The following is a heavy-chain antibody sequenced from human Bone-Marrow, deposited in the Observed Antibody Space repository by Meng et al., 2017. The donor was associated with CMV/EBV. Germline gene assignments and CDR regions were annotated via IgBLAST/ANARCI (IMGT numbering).Heavy chain of an antibody. CDR1: GYTFTGYY. J-gene: IGHJ5*01. CDR3: ARKIPFRHQLPYRSGWFDP. V-gene: IGHV1-2*02. Sequence: ASVKVSCKASGYTFTGYYMHWVRQAPGQGLEWMGWINPNSGGTNYAQKFQGRVTMTRDTSISTAYMELSRLRSDDTAVYYCARKIPFRHQLPYRSGWFDPWGQGTMVTGSS. D-gene: IGHD2-2*02. CDR2: INPNSGGT.